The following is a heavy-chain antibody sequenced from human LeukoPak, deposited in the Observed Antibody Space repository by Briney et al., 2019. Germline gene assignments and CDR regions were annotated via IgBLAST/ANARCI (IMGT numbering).Heavy chain of an antibody. CDR2: IYYSGST. J-gene: IGHJ4*02. CDR3: ARGSMEYSGYNPFDY. D-gene: IGHD5-12*01. Sequence: SETLSLTCTVSGGSISSSSYSWGWIRQPPGKGLEWIGSIYYSGSTYYNPSLKSRLTMSVDTSKNQFSLKLSSVTAADTAVYYCARGSMEYSGYNPFDYWGQGTLVTVSS. V-gene: IGHV4-39*07. CDR1: GGSISSSSYS.